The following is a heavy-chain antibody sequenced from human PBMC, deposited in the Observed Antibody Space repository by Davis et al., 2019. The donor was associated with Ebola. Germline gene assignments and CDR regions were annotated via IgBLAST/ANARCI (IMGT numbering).Heavy chain of an antibody. CDR2: INAGNGNT. Sequence: ASVKVSCKASGYTFTSYAMHWVRQAPGQRLEWMGWINAGNGNTKYSQKFQGRVTITRDTSASTAYMELSSLRSEDTAVYYCARAPSGLRFLEWLLYGQNAFDIWGQGTMVTVSS. D-gene: IGHD3-3*01. J-gene: IGHJ3*02. CDR1: GYTFTSYA. V-gene: IGHV1-3*01. CDR3: ARAPSGLRFLEWLLYGQNAFDI.